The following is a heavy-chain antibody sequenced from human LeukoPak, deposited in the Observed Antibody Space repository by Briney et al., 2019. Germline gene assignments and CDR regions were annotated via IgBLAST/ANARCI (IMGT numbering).Heavy chain of an antibody. J-gene: IGHJ6*03. CDR3: AREGAYYDFWSGYFASSSDYYYYMDV. V-gene: IGHV4-34*01. D-gene: IGHD3-3*01. CDR1: GGSFSGYY. CDR2: INHSGST. Sequence: SETLSLTCAVNGGSFSGYYWSWIRQPPGKGLEWIGEINHSGSTNYNPSLKSRVTISVDTSKNQFSLKLSSVAAADTAVYYCAREGAYYDFWSGYFASSSDYYYYMDVWGKGTTVTVSS.